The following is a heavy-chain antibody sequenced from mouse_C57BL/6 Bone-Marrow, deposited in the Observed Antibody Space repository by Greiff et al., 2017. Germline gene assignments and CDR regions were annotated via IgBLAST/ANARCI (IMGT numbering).Heavy chain of an antibody. J-gene: IGHJ4*01. CDR2: IWSDGST. CDR3: ARIYYVHYYAMDY. Sequence: VQRVESGPGLVAPSQSLSITCTVSGFSLTSYGVHWVRQPPGTGLEWLVVIWSDGSTTYNSAHKSRLSISNDNYKSQVFLKMNSIQTDDTAMDYCARIYYVHYYAMDYWGQGTSLTVSS. V-gene: IGHV2-6*03. CDR1: GFSLTSYG. D-gene: IGHD2-1*01.